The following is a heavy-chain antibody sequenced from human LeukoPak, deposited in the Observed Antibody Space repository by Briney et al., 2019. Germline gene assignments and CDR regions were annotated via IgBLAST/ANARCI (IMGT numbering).Heavy chain of an antibody. V-gene: IGHV1-8*01. J-gene: IGHJ6*02. D-gene: IGHD3-3*01. Sequence: ASVKVSCKASGYTFTSYDINWVRQATGQGLEWMGWMNPNSGNTGYAQKFQGRVTMTRNTSISTAYMELSSLRSEDTAVYYCARAYPPYYYDFWSGYYPYYYYGMDVWGQGTTVTVPS. CDR3: ARAYPPYYYDFWSGYYPYYYYGMDV. CDR2: MNPNSGNT. CDR1: GYTFTSYD.